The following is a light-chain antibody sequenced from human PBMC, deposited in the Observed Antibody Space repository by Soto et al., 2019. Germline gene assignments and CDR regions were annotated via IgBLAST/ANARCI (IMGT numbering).Light chain of an antibody. V-gene: IGKV4-1*01. CDR3: QQYYSTPLT. CDR2: WAS. Sequence: DIVMTQSPDSLAVSLAERATINCKSSQSVLYSSNNKNYLAWYQQKPGQPPKLLIYWASTRESGVPDRFSGSGSGTDFTLTTSSLQAEDVAVYYCQQYYSTPLTFCGGTKVEIK. CDR1: QSVLYSSNNKNY. J-gene: IGKJ4*01.